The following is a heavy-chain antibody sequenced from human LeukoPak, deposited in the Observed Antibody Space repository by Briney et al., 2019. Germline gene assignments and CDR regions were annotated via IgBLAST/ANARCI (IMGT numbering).Heavy chain of an antibody. J-gene: IGHJ4*02. D-gene: IGHD3-22*01. CDR1: GGTFSSYA. CDR2: IIPILGIA. Sequence: SVKASCKASGGTFSSYAISWVRQAPGQGLEWMGRIIPILGIANYAQKFQGRVTITADKSTSTAYMELSSLRSEDTAVYYCARGGPYYDSSGYYLGYWGQGTLVTVSS. CDR3: ARGGPYYDSSGYYLGY. V-gene: IGHV1-69*04.